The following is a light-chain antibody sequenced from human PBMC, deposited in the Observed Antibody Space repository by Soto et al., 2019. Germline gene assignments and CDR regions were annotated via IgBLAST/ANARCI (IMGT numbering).Light chain of an antibody. V-gene: IGKV3-20*01. CDR1: QSVSSSY. CDR2: GAS. J-gene: IGKJ2*01. Sequence: EIVLTQSPGTLSLSPGARATLSCRASQSVSSSYLAWYQQKPGQAPRLLIYGASSRATGIPDRFSGSGSGTDFTLTISRLEPEDFAVYYWQQYGSSFGQGTKLEIK. CDR3: QQYGSS.